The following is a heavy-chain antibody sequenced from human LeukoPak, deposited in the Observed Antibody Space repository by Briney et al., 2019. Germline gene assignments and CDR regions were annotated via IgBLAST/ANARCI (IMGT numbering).Heavy chain of an antibody. CDR1: GFTFSSYE. D-gene: IGHD6-19*01. CDR3: ARESIAVAGAPFDY. V-gene: IGHV3-48*03. CDR2: MSSGSTI. Sequence: GGSLRLSCAASGFTFSSYEMNWVRQAPGKGLEGVSYMSSGSTIYDADSVKGRFTISRDNAKNSLYLQMNSLRAEDTAVYYCARESIAVAGAPFDYWGQGTLVTVSS. J-gene: IGHJ4*02.